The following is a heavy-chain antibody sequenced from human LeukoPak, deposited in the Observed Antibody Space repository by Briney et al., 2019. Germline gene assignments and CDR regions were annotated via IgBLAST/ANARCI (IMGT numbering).Heavy chain of an antibody. Sequence: PGRSLRLSCAASGFTFSSYGMHWVRQAPGKGLEWVSAISGSGGSTYYADSVKGRFTISRDNSKNTLYLQMNSLRAEDTAVYYCANQGGITIFGVVIIGDYYYGMDVWGQGTTVTVSS. CDR1: GFTFSSYG. J-gene: IGHJ6*02. V-gene: IGHV3-23*01. CDR3: ANQGGITIFGVVIIGDYYYGMDV. CDR2: ISGSGGST. D-gene: IGHD3-3*01.